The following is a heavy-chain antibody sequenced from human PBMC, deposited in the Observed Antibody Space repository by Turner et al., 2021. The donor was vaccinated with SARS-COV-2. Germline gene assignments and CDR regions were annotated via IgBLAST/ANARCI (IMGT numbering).Heavy chain of an antibody. J-gene: IGHJ4*02. CDR2: ISWNSGSI. CDR3: AKGSGYSYELGFDY. D-gene: IGHD5-18*01. Sequence: EVQLVGSGGGLVQPGRSLRLSCAASGFTFDDYAMNWVRQAPGKGLEWVSGISWNSGSIGYADSVKGRFTISRDNAKNSLYLQMNSLRAEDTALYYCAKGSGYSYELGFDYWGQGTLVTVSS. CDR1: GFTFDDYA. V-gene: IGHV3-9*01.